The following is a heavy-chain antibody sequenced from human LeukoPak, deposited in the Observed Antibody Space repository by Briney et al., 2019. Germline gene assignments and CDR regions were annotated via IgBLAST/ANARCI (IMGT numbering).Heavy chain of an antibody. D-gene: IGHD3-22*01. CDR2: ISGSGGST. Sequence: GGSLRLSCVASGFSISLYGMHWVRQAPGKGLEWVSAISGSGGSTYYADSVKGRFTISRDNSKNTLYLQMNSLRAEDTAVYYCAKDPGSGYFQYWGQGTLVTVSS. CDR1: GFSISLYG. V-gene: IGHV3-23*01. J-gene: IGHJ4*02. CDR3: AKDPGSGYFQY.